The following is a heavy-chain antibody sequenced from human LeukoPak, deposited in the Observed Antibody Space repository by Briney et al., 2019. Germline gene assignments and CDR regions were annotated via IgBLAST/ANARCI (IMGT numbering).Heavy chain of an antibody. CDR2: IYHSGST. CDR1: GGPISSTNW. J-gene: IGHJ3*02. Sequence: SGTLSLTCAVSGGPISSTNWWSWVRQPPGKGLEWIGEIYHSGSTNYNPSLRSRITISVDKSKDQFSLRLSSVTAADTTVYYCARKIGSSGAFDIWGQGTMVTVSS. CDR3: ARKIGSSGAFDI. V-gene: IGHV4-4*02. D-gene: IGHD1-26*01.